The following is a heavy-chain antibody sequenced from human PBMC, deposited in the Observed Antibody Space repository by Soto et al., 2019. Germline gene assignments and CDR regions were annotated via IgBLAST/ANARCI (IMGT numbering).Heavy chain of an antibody. Sequence: ASVKVSCKSSGYTFSNYYIHWVRQAPGQGLEWMGIINPTGVSTTYAQKFRGRVTMTRDTSTSTVYIDMSSLRSEDTAVYYCVRIYDDSNGFPLSQFDYWGQGTRVTASS. J-gene: IGHJ4*02. D-gene: IGHD3-22*01. CDR2: INPTGVST. V-gene: IGHV1-46*01. CDR3: VRIYDDSNGFPLSQFDY. CDR1: GYTFSNYY.